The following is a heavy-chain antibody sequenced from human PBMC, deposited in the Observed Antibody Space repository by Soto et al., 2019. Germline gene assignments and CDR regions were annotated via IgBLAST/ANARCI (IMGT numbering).Heavy chain of an antibody. J-gene: IGHJ4*02. CDR2: INAGNGNT. V-gene: IGHV1-3*01. CDR1: GYTFTVYA. CDR3: ARAVAVPADFDF. Sequence: EASVKVSCKASGYTFTVYAMHWVRQAPGQRLEWMGWINAGNGNTKYSQKFQGRVTITRDTSASTAYMELSSLRSEDTAVYYCARAVAVPADFDFWGQGTLVTVSS. D-gene: IGHD6-19*01.